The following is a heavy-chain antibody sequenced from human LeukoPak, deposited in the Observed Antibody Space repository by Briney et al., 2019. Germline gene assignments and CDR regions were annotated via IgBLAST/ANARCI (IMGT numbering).Heavy chain of an antibody. Sequence: PSETLSLTCTVSGYSISSGYYWGWIRQPPGKGLEWIGSIYHGGSTYYNPSLRSRVIVSVDTSENQFSLKMSSVTAADTAVYYCARDLASCAGDCHSDGFDYWGRGTLVTVSS. J-gene: IGHJ4*02. CDR2: IYHGGST. D-gene: IGHD2-21*02. CDR3: ARDLASCAGDCHSDGFDY. V-gene: IGHV4-38-2*02. CDR1: GYSISSGYY.